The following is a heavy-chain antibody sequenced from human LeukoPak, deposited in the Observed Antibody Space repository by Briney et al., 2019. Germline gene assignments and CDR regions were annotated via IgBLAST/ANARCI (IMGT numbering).Heavy chain of an antibody. Sequence: PSETLSLTCAVSGESLSRFYWSWIRQSPGRGLEWIGEINHSGSPNYNPPLKSRVTISLDTSKNQFSLKLSSVTAADTAVYYCARDRGIEYYDFWSGYSLWGQGTLVTVSS. CDR1: GESLSRFY. CDR2: INHSGSP. V-gene: IGHV4-34*01. CDR3: ARDRGIEYYDFWSGYSL. D-gene: IGHD3-3*01. J-gene: IGHJ4*02.